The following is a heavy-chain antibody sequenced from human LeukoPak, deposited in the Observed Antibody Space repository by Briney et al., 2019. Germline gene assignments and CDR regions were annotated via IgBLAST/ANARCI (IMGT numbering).Heavy chain of an antibody. CDR2: ISGDGSNT. CDR1: GFTSGSYW. J-gene: IGHJ4*02. V-gene: IGHV3-74*01. Sequence: GGSLRLSCAASGFTSGSYWMHWVRQVPGKGLVWVSRISGDGSNTNYADSVKGRFSISRDNAKNTVYLQMNSLRAEDTGIYYCARGTSAGGPISPFDFWGQGTVVTVSS. CDR3: ARGTSAGGPISPFDF. D-gene: IGHD6-13*01.